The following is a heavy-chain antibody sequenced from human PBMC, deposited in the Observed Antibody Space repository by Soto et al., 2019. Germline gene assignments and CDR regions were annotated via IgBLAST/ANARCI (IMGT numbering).Heavy chain of an antibody. D-gene: IGHD6-25*01. CDR3: ARRKERSGPHYFDY. CDR1: GYTFTTYD. V-gene: IGHV1-8*02. J-gene: IGHJ4*02. Sequence: SVKVSCKASGYTFTTYDVSWVRQASGQGLEWMGWMNPSNGNTGYAQKFQGRVTMIRNTSISTVYMELSGLRPDDTAVYYCARRKERSGPHYFDYWGQGTRVTVSS. CDR2: MNPSNGNT.